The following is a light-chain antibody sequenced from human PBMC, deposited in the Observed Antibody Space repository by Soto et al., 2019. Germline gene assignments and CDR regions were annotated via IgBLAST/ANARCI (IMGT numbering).Light chain of an antibody. Sequence: QSVLTQPASVSGSPGQSITVSCTGTYGDIGAFDSVSWYQHHPGRAPKLLIFGVNRRPSGISYRFSASKSGNTASLTISGLQAEDEADYYCTSYTKDTTYVFGTGTKVTVL. CDR1: YGDIGAFDS. J-gene: IGLJ1*01. CDR2: GVN. V-gene: IGLV2-14*01. CDR3: TSYTKDTTYV.